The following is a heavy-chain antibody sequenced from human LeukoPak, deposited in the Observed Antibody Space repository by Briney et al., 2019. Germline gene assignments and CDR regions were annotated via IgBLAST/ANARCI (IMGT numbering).Heavy chain of an antibody. D-gene: IGHD6-13*01. CDR1: GFTFSSYA. CDR3: AKQGYSSSWYGDYYYGMDV. Sequence: GGSLRLSCAASGFTFSSYAMNWVRQAPGKGLEWVSSIGGSGGNTYYADSVKGRFTISRDNFKNTLYLQMNSLRAEDTAVYYCAKQGYSSSWYGDYYYGMDVWGQGTTVTVSS. CDR2: IGGSGGNT. J-gene: IGHJ6*02. V-gene: IGHV3-23*01.